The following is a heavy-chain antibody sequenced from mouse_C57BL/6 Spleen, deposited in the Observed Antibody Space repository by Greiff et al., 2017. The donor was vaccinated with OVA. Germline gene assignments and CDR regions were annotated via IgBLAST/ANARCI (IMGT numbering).Heavy chain of an antibody. V-gene: IGHV1-82*01. D-gene: IGHD1-1*01. Sequence: VQLQQSGPELVTPGASMKISCKASGYAFSSSWMNWVKQRPGKGLEWIGRIYPGDGDTNYNGKFTGKATLTADKSSSTAYRQLSSLTSEDSAVYFCAKEVAGSSSFAYWGQGTLVTVSA. CDR2: IYPGDGDT. CDR3: AKEVAGSSSFAY. CDR1: GYAFSSSW. J-gene: IGHJ3*01.